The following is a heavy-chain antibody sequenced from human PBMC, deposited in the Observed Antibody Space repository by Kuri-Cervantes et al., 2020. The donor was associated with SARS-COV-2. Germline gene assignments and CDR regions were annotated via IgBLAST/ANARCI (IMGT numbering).Heavy chain of an antibody. Sequence: SCTVSGGPISSGGYYWSWIRQHPGKGREWIGYIYHSGNTYYNPSLKSRLTISVERSRNQFSLNLRSVTAADTAVYYCARVLHNYYDSSGYYYFDYWGQGTLVTVSS. D-gene: IGHD3-22*01. V-gene: IGHV4-30-2*01. CDR1: GGPISSGGYY. CDR2: IYHSGNT. CDR3: ARVLHNYYDSSGYYYFDY. J-gene: IGHJ4*02.